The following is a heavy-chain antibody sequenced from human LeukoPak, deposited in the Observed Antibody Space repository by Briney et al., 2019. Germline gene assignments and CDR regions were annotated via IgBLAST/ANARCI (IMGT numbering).Heavy chain of an antibody. CDR2: INSDESRT. J-gene: IGHJ4*02. V-gene: IGHV3-74*01. CDR1: GFTFGTYW. CDR3: TANFNY. Sequence: PGGSLRPSCGASGFTFGTYWMHWVRQVPGKGLVWVSRINSDESRTNYADSVKGRFTISRDNAKNTLYLHMNSLRAEDTAVYYCTANFNYWGQGTLVTVSS.